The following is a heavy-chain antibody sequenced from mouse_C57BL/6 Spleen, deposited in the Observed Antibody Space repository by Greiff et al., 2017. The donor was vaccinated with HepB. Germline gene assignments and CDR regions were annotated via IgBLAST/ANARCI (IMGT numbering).Heavy chain of an antibody. D-gene: IGHD4-1*02. Sequence: EVQRVESGGDLVKPGGSLKLSCAASGFTFSSYGMSWVRQTPDKRLEWVATISSGGSYTYYPDSVKGRFTISRDNAKNTLYLQMSSLKSEDTAMYYCARPTGTSYAMDYWGQGTSVTVSS. CDR2: ISSGGSYT. CDR3: ARPTGTSYAMDY. J-gene: IGHJ4*01. CDR1: GFTFSSYG. V-gene: IGHV5-6*01.